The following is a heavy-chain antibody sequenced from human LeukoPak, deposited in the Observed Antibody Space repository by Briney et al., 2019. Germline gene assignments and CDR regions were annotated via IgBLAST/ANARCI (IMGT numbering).Heavy chain of an antibody. CDR2: SSHSRRA. CDR1: DYYLSRGYK. J-gene: IGHJ5*02. D-gene: IGHD2-2*01. CDR3: ARDPSWLTPDCTSTSCYENYFDP. Sequence: WKTLTLTSVVSDYYLSRGYKHAWTRQSPGKGLVWLGNSSHSRRATNNPSLQTRVTISLDTSSTHFSLRLNSVTAADTAVYYCARDPSWLTPDCTSTSCYENYFDPWGQGTLVTVSS. V-gene: IGHV4-38-2*02.